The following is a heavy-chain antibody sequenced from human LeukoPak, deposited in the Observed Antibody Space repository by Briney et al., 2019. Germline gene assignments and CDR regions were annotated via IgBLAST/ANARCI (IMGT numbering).Heavy chain of an antibody. D-gene: IGHD3-10*01. CDR2: IRYDGGDT. V-gene: IGHV3-74*03. CDR3: ARDVVSGSGSCDS. Sequence: GGCLRLSRAASGFSYSDYWTHCVRHAPAKGLVWVLRIRYDGGDTQYADSVKGRYTVSRDNAKNTLYLKMNSLRAEDTAVYYCARDVVSGSGSCDSWGQGALVTVSS. CDR1: GFSYSDYW. J-gene: IGHJ4*02.